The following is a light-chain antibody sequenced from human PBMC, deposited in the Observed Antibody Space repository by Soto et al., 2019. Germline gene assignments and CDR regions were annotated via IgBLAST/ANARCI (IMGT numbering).Light chain of an antibody. J-gene: IGLJ1*01. CDR3: SSDSGSEKSEV. Sequence: QSVLTQPPSASGSPGQSVTISCTGTRSDVGGYNYVSWYQQHPGKAPKLMIYDVSKRPSGVPDRFSGSKSDNTASLTVSGLQAEVEADYYCSSDSGSEKSEVCGTGPKVNVL. V-gene: IGLV2-8*01. CDR1: RSDVGGYNY. CDR2: DVS.